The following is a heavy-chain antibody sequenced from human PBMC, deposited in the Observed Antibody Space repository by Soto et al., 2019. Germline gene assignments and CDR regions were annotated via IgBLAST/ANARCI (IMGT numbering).Heavy chain of an antibody. CDR1: GFTFSSYS. D-gene: IGHD3-3*01. Sequence: LRLSCAASGFTFSSYSMNWVRQAPGKGLEWVSSISSSSSYIYYADSVKGRFTISRDNAKNSLYLQMNSLRAEDTAVYYCARDRDYDFWSATPPDYWGQGTLVTVS. CDR3: ARDRDYDFWSATPPDY. J-gene: IGHJ4*02. V-gene: IGHV3-21*01. CDR2: ISSSSSYI.